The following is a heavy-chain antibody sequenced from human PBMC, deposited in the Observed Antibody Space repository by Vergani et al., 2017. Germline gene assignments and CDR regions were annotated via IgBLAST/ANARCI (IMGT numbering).Heavy chain of an antibody. D-gene: IGHD2-2*01. Sequence: QVQLVQSGAEVKKPGSSVKVSCKASGGTFSSYAISWVRQAPGQGLEWMGRIIPIFGTANYAQKFQGRVTITADESTSTAYMELSSLRSEDTAVYYCARRLGYCSSTSCSDAFDIWGQGTMVTVSS. V-gene: IGHV1-69*13. CDR1: GGTFSSYA. J-gene: IGHJ3*02. CDR2: IIPIFGTA. CDR3: ARRLGYCSSTSCSDAFDI.